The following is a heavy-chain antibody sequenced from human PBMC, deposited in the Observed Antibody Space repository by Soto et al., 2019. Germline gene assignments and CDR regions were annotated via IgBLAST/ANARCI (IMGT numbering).Heavy chain of an antibody. CDR3: ARDSWFGELSLIDY. CDR2: IWYDGSNK. D-gene: IGHD3-10*01. CDR1: GFTFSSYG. V-gene: IGHV3-33*01. J-gene: IGHJ4*01. Sequence: QVQLVESGGGVVQPGRSLRLSCAASGFTFSSYGMHWVRQAPGKGLEWVAVIWYDGSNKYYADSVKGRFTISRDNSRNTLYLQMNSLRAEDTAVYYCARDSWFGELSLIDYWGHGTLVTVSS.